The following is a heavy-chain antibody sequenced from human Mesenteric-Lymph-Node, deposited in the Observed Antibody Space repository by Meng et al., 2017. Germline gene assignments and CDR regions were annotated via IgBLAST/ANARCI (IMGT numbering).Heavy chain of an antibody. CDR3: ARGGPNDFWSGYLDY. Sequence: QVQLVQSGAEVKKPGASVKVSSPASGYTLTSYGISWVRQAPGQGLEWMGWISAYNGNTNYAQKLQGRVTMTTDTSTSTAYMELRSLRSDDTAVYYCARGGPNDFWSGYLDYWGQGTLVTVSS. CDR1: GYTLTSYG. CDR2: ISAYNGNT. D-gene: IGHD3-3*01. J-gene: IGHJ4*02. V-gene: IGHV1-18*01.